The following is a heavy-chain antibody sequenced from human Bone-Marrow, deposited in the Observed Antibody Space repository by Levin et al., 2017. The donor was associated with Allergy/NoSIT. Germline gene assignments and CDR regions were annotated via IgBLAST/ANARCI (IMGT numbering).Heavy chain of an antibody. J-gene: IGHJ4*02. CDR1: GGSISHSTYY. V-gene: IGHV4-39*07. Sequence: PSETLSLTCTVSGGSISHSTYYWGWIRQPPGTGLEWVGNIFYNGTASYHPSLKSRVTISLDTSKNQFSLNLKSVTAADTAVYYCAELSGLVYWGQGTLVAVSS. CDR3: AELSGLVY. CDR2: IFYNGTA. D-gene: IGHD6-19*01.